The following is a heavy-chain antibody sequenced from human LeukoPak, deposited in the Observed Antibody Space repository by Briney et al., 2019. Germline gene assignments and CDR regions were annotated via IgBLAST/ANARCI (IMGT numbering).Heavy chain of an antibody. CDR2: ISYDGSNK. CDR3: AKAFLNWNDRGAFDI. J-gene: IGHJ3*02. V-gene: IGHV3-30-3*01. Sequence: GGSLRLSCAASGFTFSSYAMHWVRQAPGKGLEWVAVISYDGSNKYYADSVKGRFTISRDNSKNTLYLQMNSLRAEDTAVYYCAKAFLNWNDRGAFDIWGQGTMVTVSS. CDR1: GFTFSSYA. D-gene: IGHD1-20*01.